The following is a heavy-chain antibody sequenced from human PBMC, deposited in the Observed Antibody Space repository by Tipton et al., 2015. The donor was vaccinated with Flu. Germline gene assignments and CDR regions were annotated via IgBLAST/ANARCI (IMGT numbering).Heavy chain of an antibody. D-gene: IGHD1-26*01. CDR2: VSHDGNNK. CDR3: ARGLLWDVAGDDAFDI. V-gene: IGHV3-30*04. CDR1: GFTFSDYA. Sequence: SLRLSCAASGFTFSDYAMHWVRQAPGKGLEWVAVVSHDGNNKYYADSVQGRFTISRDNSKNTLFLQIDSLRAEDTAVYYCARGLLWDVAGDDAFDIWGQGTMVTVSS. J-gene: IGHJ3*02.